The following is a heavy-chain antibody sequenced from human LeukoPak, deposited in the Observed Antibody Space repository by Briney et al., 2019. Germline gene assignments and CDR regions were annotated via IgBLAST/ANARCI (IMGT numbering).Heavy chain of an antibody. Sequence: SETLSLTCAVYGGSFGGYYWSWIRQPPGKGLEWIGEINHSGSTNYNPSLKSRVTISVDTSKNQFSLKLSSVTAADTAVYYCARGGKDYGDYYNWFDPWGQGTLVTVSS. CDR1: GGSFGGYY. V-gene: IGHV4-34*01. CDR2: INHSGST. CDR3: ARGGKDYGDYYNWFDP. J-gene: IGHJ5*02. D-gene: IGHD4-17*01.